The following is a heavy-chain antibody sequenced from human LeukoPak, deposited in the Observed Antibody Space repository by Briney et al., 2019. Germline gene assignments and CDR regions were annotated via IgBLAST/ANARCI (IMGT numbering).Heavy chain of an antibody. J-gene: IGHJ6*03. CDR1: GFPFSSYV. V-gene: IGHV3-23*01. CDR2: ISDSGGST. Sequence: PGGSLRLSCAASGFPFSSYVMSWVRQAPGRGLEWVSSISDSGGSTWYADSVKGRFTISRDKSKNTLYLQMNSLRAEDTAVYYCAKDRRHRTDTFYSYYYMDVWGKGTTVTISS. CDR3: AKDRRHRTDTFYSYYYMDV. D-gene: IGHD1/OR15-1a*01.